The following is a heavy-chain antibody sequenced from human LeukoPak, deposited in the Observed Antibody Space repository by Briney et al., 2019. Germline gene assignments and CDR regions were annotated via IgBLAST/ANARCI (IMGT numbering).Heavy chain of an antibody. CDR1: GYRFTVYG. J-gene: IGHJ5*02. D-gene: IGHD2-2*01. CDR2: ISAYNGNT. V-gene: IGHV1-18*01. CDR3: ARDRTAKDVVIVPVNGFDP. Sequence: ASVKVSCKASGYRFTVYGISWVRQAPGQGLEWMGWISAYNGNTNYAQKFQGRITMTTDTSTTTAYMELRSLRSDDTAVYYCARDRTAKDVVIVPVNGFDPWGQGTLVTVSS.